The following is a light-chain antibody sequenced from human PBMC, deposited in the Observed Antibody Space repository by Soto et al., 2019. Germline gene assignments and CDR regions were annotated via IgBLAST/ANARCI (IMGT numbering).Light chain of an antibody. CDR3: QQRSSGYS. CDR1: QSASTY. Sequence: EIVLTQSPATLSLSPGETATLSCSASQSASTYLAWYQQRPGQPPSVLIYDASNRATGIPARFSGSGSGTDFTLTISSLEPEDFAVYYCQQRSSGYSFGQGTKLEVK. J-gene: IGKJ2*03. CDR2: DAS. V-gene: IGKV3-11*01.